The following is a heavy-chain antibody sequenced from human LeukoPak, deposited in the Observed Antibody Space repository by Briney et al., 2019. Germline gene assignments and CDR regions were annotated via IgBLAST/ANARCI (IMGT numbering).Heavy chain of an antibody. CDR3: ARRDFYGGDPLVAFDI. J-gene: IGHJ3*02. Sequence: PGGSLRLSCAASGFTFSSYAMHWVRQAPGKGLEWMAIISYDGSIKLCADSVKGRFTIPRDNSKNTLYLQMNSLRAEDTAVYYCARRDFYGGDPLVAFDIWGQGTMVTVSS. CDR1: GFTFSSYA. V-gene: IGHV3-30-3*01. CDR2: ISYDGSIK. D-gene: IGHD2-21*01.